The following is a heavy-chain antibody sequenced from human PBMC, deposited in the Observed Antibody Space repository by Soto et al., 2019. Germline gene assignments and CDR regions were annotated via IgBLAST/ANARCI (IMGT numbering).Heavy chain of an antibody. V-gene: IGHV4-34*01. CDR1: GGSFSGYY. CDR3: ARGRLPSDIVVVPAAASYYYMDV. D-gene: IGHD2-2*01. CDR2: INHSGST. Sequence: SGTPSLTCAVYGGSFSGYYWSWIRQPPGKGLEWIGEINHSGSTNYNPSLKSRVTISVDTSKNQFSLKLSSVTAADTAVYYCARGRLPSDIVVVPAAASYYYMDVWGKGTTVT. J-gene: IGHJ6*03.